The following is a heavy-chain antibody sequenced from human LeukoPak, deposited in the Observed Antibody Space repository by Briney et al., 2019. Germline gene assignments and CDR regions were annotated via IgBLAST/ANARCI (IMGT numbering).Heavy chain of an antibody. Sequence: SETLSLTCAVYGGSFSGYYWSWIRQPPGKGLEWIGEINHSGSTNYNPSLKSRVTISVDTSKNQFSLKLSSVTAADTAVYYRVRYSSSYNWFDPWGQGTLVTVSS. CDR1: GGSFSGYY. D-gene: IGHD6-13*01. V-gene: IGHV4-34*01. J-gene: IGHJ5*02. CDR2: INHSGST. CDR3: VRYSSSYNWFDP.